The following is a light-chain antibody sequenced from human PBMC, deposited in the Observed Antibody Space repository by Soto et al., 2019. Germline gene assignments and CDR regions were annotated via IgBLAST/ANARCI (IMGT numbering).Light chain of an antibody. J-gene: IGKJ1*01. Sequence: DIQMTQSPSTLSASVGDSVTITCPASQSISSWLAWYQQKPGKAPKLLIYKASSLESGVPSRFSGSGSGTEFTLTISSLQPDDFATYYCQQYNSYSRTFGQGTKVDIK. CDR2: KAS. CDR1: QSISSW. CDR3: QQYNSYSRT. V-gene: IGKV1-5*03.